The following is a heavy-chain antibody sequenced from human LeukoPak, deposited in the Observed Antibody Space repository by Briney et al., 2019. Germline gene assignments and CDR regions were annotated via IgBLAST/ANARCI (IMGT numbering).Heavy chain of an antibody. Sequence: AASVKVSCKASGGTFSSYAISWVRQAPGQGLEWMGGIIPIFGTANYAQKFQGRVTITTDESTSTAYMELSSLRSEDTAVYYCARANRVPKRGVTPGYWGQGTLVTVSS. CDR2: IIPIFGTA. CDR1: GGTFSSYA. CDR3: ARANRVPKRGVTPGY. D-gene: IGHD3-10*01. V-gene: IGHV1-69*05. J-gene: IGHJ4*02.